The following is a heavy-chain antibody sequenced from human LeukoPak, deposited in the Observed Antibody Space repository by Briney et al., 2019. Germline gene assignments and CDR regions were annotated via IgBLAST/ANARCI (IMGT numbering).Heavy chain of an antibody. CDR2: ISGSGGNT. CDR1: RFTFSSDA. CDR3: ARHSRGRWYVFDY. D-gene: IGHD6-13*01. J-gene: IGHJ4*02. V-gene: IGHV3-23*01. Sequence: GSRRLSCAATRFTFSSDAISWVRQAPGKGLEWVSGISGSGGNTYYADSVKGRFTISRDNSNNTLYLQMNSLRAEDTAVYYCARHSRGRWYVFDYWGQGTLVTVSS.